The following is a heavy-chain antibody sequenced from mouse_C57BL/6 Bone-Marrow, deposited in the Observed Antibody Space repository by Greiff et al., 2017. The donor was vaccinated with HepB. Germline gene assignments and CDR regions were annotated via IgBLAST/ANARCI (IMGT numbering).Heavy chain of an antibody. CDR2: IYPRSGNT. J-gene: IGHJ2*01. V-gene: IGHV1-81*01. CDR3: ARSKTDYDSSPYYFDY. D-gene: IGHD1-1*01. CDR1: GYTFTSYG. Sequence: VQLQQSGAELARPGASVKLSCKASGYTFTSYGISWVKQRTGQGLEWIGEIYPRSGNTYYNEKFKGKATLTADKSSSTAYMELRRLTSEDSAVYFCARSKTDYDSSPYYFDYWGQGTPLTVSS.